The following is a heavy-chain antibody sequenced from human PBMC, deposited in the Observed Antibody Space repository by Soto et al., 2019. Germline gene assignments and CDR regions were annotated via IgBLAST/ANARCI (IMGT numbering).Heavy chain of an antibody. CDR1: GFTLTNYF. D-gene: IGHD1-1*01. CDR3: ASQLWSHDAFDV. J-gene: IGHJ3*01. Sequence: QVQLVDSGGGLVKPGGSLRLSCTASGFTLTNYFVSWIRQAPGKGLEWIAYINNRGSAIYYTDSVKGRFTISRDNAKNSLFLQMDSLRAEDTAVYYCASQLWSHDAFDVWGRATMVNVSS. V-gene: IGHV3-11*01. CDR2: INNRGSAI.